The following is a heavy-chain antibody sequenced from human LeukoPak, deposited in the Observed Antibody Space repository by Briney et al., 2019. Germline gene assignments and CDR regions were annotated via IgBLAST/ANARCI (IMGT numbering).Heavy chain of an antibody. J-gene: IGHJ4*02. Sequence: GGSLRLSCAASGFTFSSYWMSWVRQAPGQGLEWVANINQDGSEKYYVDSVKGRFTISRDNAKNSLYLQMNSLRAEDTAVYYCARGGYYGSGSYFWWGQGTLVTVSS. CDR3: ARGGYYGSGSYFW. CDR1: GFTFSSYW. D-gene: IGHD3-10*01. CDR2: INQDGSEK. V-gene: IGHV3-7*01.